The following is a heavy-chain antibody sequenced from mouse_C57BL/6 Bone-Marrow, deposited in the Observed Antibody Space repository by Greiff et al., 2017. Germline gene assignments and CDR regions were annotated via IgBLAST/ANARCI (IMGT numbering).Heavy chain of an antibody. D-gene: IGHD1-1*01. V-gene: IGHV3-6*01. CDR2: ISYDGSN. Sequence: EVKLMESGPGLAKPSQSLSLSCSVTGYSITSGYYWNWIRQFPGNKLEWMGFISYDGSNNYNPSLNNRISITRDTSKNQFFLKLNSVTTEDTATYYCARGALYGSSPYYAMGYWGKGTSVTVSS. CDR3: ARGALYGSSPYYAMGY. CDR1: GYSITSGYY. J-gene: IGHJ4*01.